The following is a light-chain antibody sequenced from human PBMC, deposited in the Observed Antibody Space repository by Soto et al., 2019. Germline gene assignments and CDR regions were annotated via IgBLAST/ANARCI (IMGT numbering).Light chain of an antibody. V-gene: IGLV2-8*01. CDR1: SSDVGGYDY. J-gene: IGLJ1*01. CDR3: SSYTGGNPSYV. CDR2: EVT. Sequence: QSALTQSPSASGSPGQSVTISCTGTSSDVGGYDYVSWYQQHPGKAPKLMIYEVTIRPSGVSDRFSGSKSGSTASLTVSGLQAEDEADYYCSSYTGGNPSYVFGTGTKVTVL.